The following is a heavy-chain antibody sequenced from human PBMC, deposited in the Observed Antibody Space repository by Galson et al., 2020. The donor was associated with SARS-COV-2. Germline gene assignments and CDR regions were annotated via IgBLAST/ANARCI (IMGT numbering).Heavy chain of an antibody. D-gene: IGHD6-19*01. V-gene: IGHV3-30-3*01. J-gene: IGHJ4*02. CDR3: ARDQSGWYLDY. Sequence: GESLKISCVASGFTFSSYAMHWVRQAPGKGLEWVAVISYDGSNKYYADSVKGRFTISRDNSKNTLYLQMNSPRAEDTAVYYCARDQSGWYLDYWGQGTLVTVSS. CDR2: ISYDGSNK. CDR1: GFTFSSYA.